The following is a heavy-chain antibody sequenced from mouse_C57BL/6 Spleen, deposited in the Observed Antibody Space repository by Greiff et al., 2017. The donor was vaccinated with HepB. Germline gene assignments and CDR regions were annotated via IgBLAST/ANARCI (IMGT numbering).Heavy chain of an antibody. V-gene: IGHV5-15*01. J-gene: IGHJ4*01. D-gene: IGHD2-1*01. CDR3: ARHPHGNYAMDY. CDR1: GFTFSDYG. Sequence: EVQLQQSGGGLVQPGGSLKLSCAASGFTFSDYGMAWVRQAPRKGPEWVAFISNLAYSIYYADTVTGRFTISRENAKNTLYLEMSSLRSEDTAMYYCARHPHGNYAMDYWGQGTSVTVSS. CDR2: ISNLAYSI.